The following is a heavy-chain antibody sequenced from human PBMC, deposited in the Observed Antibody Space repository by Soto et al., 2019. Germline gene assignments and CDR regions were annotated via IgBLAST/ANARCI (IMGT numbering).Heavy chain of an antibody. D-gene: IGHD1-26*01. V-gene: IGHV5-10-1*01. CDR3: ARHETRIVGGTGDWFDP. CDR1: GYSFTSYW. CDR2: IDPSDSYT. Sequence: PGESRTLSCKGSGYSFTSYWISWVRQMPGKGLEWVGRIDPSDSYTNYSPSFQGHGTISADKSNSTAYLQWSSLKASDTAMYYCARHETRIVGGTGDWFDPWGQGTLVAVSS. J-gene: IGHJ5*02.